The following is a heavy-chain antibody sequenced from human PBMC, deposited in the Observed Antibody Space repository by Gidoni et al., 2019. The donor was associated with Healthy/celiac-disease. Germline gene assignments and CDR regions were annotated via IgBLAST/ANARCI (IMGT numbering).Heavy chain of an antibody. J-gene: IGHJ4*02. V-gene: IGHV3-33*01. D-gene: IGHD3-22*01. CDR3: ASEIVVITGSGFDY. Sequence: QVQLVESGGGVVQPGRSLRLSCAASGFPFSSYGMHWVRQAPGKGLEWVAVIWYDGSNKYYADSVKGRFTISRDNSKNTLYLQMNSLRAEDTAVYYCASEIVVITGSGFDYWGQGTLVTVSS. CDR1: GFPFSSYG. CDR2: IWYDGSNK.